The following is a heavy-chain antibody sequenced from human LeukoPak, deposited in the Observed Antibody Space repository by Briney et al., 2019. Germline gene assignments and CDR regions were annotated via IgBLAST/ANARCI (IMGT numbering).Heavy chain of an antibody. Sequence: GGSLRLSCVASGFTFSSYAMSWVRQAPGKGLEWVSGISGSGGTTYCADSVKGRFTMSRDNSKNTLYLQMNSLRAEDTAVYYCAKDSYYDTSGYEFDYWGQGILVTVSS. CDR3: AKDSYYDTSGYEFDY. CDR1: GFTFSSYA. V-gene: IGHV3-23*01. CDR2: ISGSGGTT. D-gene: IGHD3-22*01. J-gene: IGHJ4*02.